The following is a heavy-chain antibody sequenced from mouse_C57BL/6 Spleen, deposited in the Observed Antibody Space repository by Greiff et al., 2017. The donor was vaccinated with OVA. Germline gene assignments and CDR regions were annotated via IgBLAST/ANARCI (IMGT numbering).Heavy chain of an antibody. CDR1: GFTFSDFY. J-gene: IGHJ1*03. CDR2: SRNKANDYTT. D-gene: IGHD1-1*01. CDR3: ARDARDYGSSYWYFDV. V-gene: IGHV7-1*01. Sequence: EVKLMESGGGLVQSGRSLRLSCATSGFTFSDFYMEWVRQAPGKGLEWIAASRNKANDYTTEYSASVKGRFIVSRDTSQSILYLQMNALRAEDTAIYYCARDARDYGSSYWYFDVWGTGTTVTVSS.